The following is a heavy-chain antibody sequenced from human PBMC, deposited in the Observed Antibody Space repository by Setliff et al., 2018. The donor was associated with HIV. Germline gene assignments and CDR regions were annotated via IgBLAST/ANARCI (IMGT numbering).Heavy chain of an antibody. CDR3: ARTIESSGYYYYYYYMDV. V-gene: IGHV1-18*01. CDR1: GYIFTSYS. D-gene: IGHD3-22*01. CDR2: ISAYNGNT. J-gene: IGHJ6*03. Sequence: ASVKVSCKAFGYIFTSYSISWVRQAPGQGLEWMGWISAYNGNTNYAQKLQGRVTMTTDTSTSTAYMELRSLRSDDTAVYYCARTIESSGYYYYYYYMDVWGKGTTVTVSS.